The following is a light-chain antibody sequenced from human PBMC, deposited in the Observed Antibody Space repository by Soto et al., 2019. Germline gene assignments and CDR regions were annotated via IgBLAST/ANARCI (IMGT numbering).Light chain of an antibody. CDR3: SSYTSSITLV. V-gene: IGLV2-14*03. Sequence: QSALTQPASVSGSRGQSITISCTGTSSDVGGYDYVSWYQQHPGKAPKLMLYDVNNRPSWVSNRFSGSKSGNTASLTISGLQADDEADYYCSSYTSSITLVFGAGTKVTVL. J-gene: IGLJ2*01. CDR2: DVN. CDR1: SSDVGGYDY.